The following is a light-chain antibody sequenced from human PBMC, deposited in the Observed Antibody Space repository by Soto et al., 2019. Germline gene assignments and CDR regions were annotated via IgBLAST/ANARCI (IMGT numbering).Light chain of an antibody. CDR2: RNN. J-gene: IGLJ2*01. CDR3: TAWDDTLRGQL. CDR1: SSNIGSNY. V-gene: IGLV1-47*01. Sequence: QSVLTQPPSASGTPGQRVTISCSGSSSNIGSNYVYWYQQLPGTAPKLLIYRNNQRPSGVPDRFSGSKSGPSASLAISGVRSEDEADYYCTAWDDTLRGQLFGGGTKVTVL.